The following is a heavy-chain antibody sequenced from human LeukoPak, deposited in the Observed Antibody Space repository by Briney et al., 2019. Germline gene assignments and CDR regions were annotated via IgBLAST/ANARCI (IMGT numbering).Heavy chain of an antibody. V-gene: IGHV4-59*01. Sequence: SETLSLTCTVSGGSINNYYWSWIRQPPGKGLEWIGYIYYSGSTNYNPSLKSRVTVSVVTSKNQFSLKLSSVTAADTAVYYCARGVIQLSTDAFDIWGQGTMVTVFS. CDR2: IYYSGST. D-gene: IGHD5-18*01. CDR1: GGSINNYY. J-gene: IGHJ3*02. CDR3: ARGVIQLSTDAFDI.